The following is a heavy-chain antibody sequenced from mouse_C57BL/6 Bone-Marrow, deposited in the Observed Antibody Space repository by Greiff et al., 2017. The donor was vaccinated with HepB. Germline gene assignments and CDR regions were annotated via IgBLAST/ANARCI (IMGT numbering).Heavy chain of an antibody. CDR2: INPNNGGT. CDR1: GYTFTDYN. Sequence: EVKLMESGPELVKPGASVKMSCKASGYTFTDYNMHWVKQSHGKSLEWIGYINPNNGGTSYNQKFKGKATLTVNKSSSTAYMELRSLTSEDSAVYYCARSNDGYFSYAMDYWGQGTSVTVSS. CDR3: ARSNDGYFSYAMDY. J-gene: IGHJ4*01. V-gene: IGHV1-22*01. D-gene: IGHD2-3*01.